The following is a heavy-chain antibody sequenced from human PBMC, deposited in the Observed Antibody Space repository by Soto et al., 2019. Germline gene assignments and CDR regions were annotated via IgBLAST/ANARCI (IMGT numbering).Heavy chain of an antibody. CDR1: GFTFSSYA. J-gene: IGHJ6*03. D-gene: IGHD3-22*01. V-gene: IGHV3-23*01. Sequence: GGSLRLSCAASGFTFSSYAMSWVRQAPGKGLEWVSAISGSGGSTYYADSVKGRFTISRDNSKNTLYLQMNSLRAEDTAVSYCAEDSDSLGPQTTNYYYYYYMDVWGKGTTVTVSS. CDR2: ISGSGGST. CDR3: AEDSDSLGPQTTNYYYYYYMDV.